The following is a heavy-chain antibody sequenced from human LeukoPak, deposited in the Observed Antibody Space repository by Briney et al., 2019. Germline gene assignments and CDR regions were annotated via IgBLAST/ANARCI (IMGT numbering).Heavy chain of an antibody. Sequence: ASVKVSCKASGYTFTSYYMHWVRQAPGQGLEWMGWISAYNGNTNYAQKLQGKVTMTTDTSTSTAYMELRSLRSDDTAVYYCARVPYDLPGPYDYWGQGTLVTVPS. V-gene: IGHV1-18*04. CDR2: ISAYNGNT. J-gene: IGHJ4*02. CDR1: GYTFTSYY. CDR3: ARVPYDLPGPYDY. D-gene: IGHD2-2*01.